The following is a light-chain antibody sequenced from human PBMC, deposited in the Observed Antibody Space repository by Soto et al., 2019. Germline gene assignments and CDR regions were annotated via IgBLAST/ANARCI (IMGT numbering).Light chain of an antibody. Sequence: DIQMTQSPSTLSASVGDRVTITCRASQSISSWLAWYQQKPGKAPKLLIYKASSLESGVPSRFSGSGSGTEFPLTISRLQPDDFATYYCQQYHSYWTFGPGPQVEIK. V-gene: IGKV1-5*03. CDR3: QQYHSYWT. CDR1: QSISSW. CDR2: KAS. J-gene: IGKJ1*01.